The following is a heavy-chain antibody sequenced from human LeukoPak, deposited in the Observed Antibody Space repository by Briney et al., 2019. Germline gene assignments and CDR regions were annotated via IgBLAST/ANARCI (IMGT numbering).Heavy chain of an antibody. D-gene: IGHD3-10*01. CDR3: AKDRTHYGSGSYLFDY. V-gene: IGHV3-30*18. CDR1: GFTFSSYG. CDR2: ISYDGSNK. Sequence: GGSLRLSCAASGFTFSSYGMHWVRQAPGKGLEWVAVISYDGSNKYYADSVKGRFTISRDNSKNTLYLQMNSLRAKDTAVYYCAKDRTHYGSGSYLFDYWGQGTLVTVSS. J-gene: IGHJ4*02.